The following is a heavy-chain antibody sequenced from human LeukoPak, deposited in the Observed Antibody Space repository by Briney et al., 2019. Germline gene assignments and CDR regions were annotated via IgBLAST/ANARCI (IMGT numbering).Heavy chain of an antibody. CDR3: AKDICGDNCYPNGGY. D-gene: IGHD2-21*01. Sequence: PGGSLRLSCAASGFTFSSYGMHWVRQAPGKGLEWVAFIRYDGGNKYYADSVKGRFTISRDNSKNTLYLQMNSLRAEDTAVYYCAKDICGDNCYPNGGYWGQGTLVIVSS. CDR2: IRYDGGNK. CDR1: GFTFSSYG. V-gene: IGHV3-30*02. J-gene: IGHJ4*02.